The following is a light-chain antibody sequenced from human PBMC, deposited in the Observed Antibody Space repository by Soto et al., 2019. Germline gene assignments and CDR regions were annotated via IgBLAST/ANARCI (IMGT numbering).Light chain of an antibody. CDR1: QSLNSTY. CDR3: QQFATSPYT. CDR2: VAS. V-gene: IGKV3-20*01. J-gene: IGKJ2*01. Sequence: ETVLTQSPGTLSLSPGERATLSCRASQSLNSTYLVWYQQKPGQAPRLLIQVASSRVTRIPDRFSGSGSGTDFTLTIDRLESEDSAVYYCQQFATSPYTFGPGTNLEIK.